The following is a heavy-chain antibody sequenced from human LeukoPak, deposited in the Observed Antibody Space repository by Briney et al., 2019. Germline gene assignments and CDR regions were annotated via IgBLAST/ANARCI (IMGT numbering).Heavy chain of an antibody. CDR3: ARIGNWFDP. Sequence: SETLSLTCSVSGYSISSDYYWGWIRQPPGKGLVWIGSIYYSGSTYYNPSLKSRVTISVDTSKNQFSLKLSSVTAADTAVYYCARIGNWFDPWGQGTLVTVSS. J-gene: IGHJ5*02. V-gene: IGHV4-38-2*02. CDR1: GYSISSDYY. CDR2: IYYSGST.